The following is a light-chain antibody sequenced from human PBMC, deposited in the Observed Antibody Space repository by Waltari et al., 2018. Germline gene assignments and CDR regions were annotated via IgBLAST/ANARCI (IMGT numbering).Light chain of an antibody. CDR2: YAS. V-gene: IGKV3-15*01. Sequence: EVLLTQSPATLSVSPGERVTLSCRASQSVDSKLAWYQQKPGQAPRLLISYASSRATNVPARFIGSGSGAEFTLTISSLESEDSAVYSCQQQGDWPPTFGQGTKVEIQ. J-gene: IGKJ1*01. CDR1: QSVDSK. CDR3: QQQGDWPPT.